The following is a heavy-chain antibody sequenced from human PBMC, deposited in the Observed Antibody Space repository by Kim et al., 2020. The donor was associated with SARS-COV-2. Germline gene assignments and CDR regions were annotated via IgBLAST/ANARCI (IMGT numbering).Heavy chain of an antibody. D-gene: IGHD3-22*01. J-gene: IGHJ4*02. V-gene: IGHV7-4-1*02. CDR3: LRSSGWYRYYDSSEPDDY. Sequence: ASVKVSCKASGYTFTSYAMNWVRQAPGQGLEWMGWINTNTGNPTYAQGFTGRFVFSLDTSVSTAYLQISSLKAEDTAVYYCLRSSGWYRYYDSSEPDDYWGQGTLVTVSS. CDR1: GYTFTSYA. CDR2: INTNTGNP.